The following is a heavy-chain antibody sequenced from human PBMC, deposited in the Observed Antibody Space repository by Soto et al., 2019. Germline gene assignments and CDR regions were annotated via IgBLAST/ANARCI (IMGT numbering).Heavy chain of an antibody. V-gene: IGHV5-51*01. D-gene: IGHD1-26*01. CDR1: GYSFTSYW. CDR3: ARQGAYYYYYSGMDV. J-gene: IGHJ6*02. Sequence: GESLKISCKGSGYSFTSYWIGWVRQMAGKGLEWMGIIYPGDSDTRYSPSFQGQVTISADKSISTAYLQWSSLKASDTAMYYCARQGAYYYYYSGMDVWGQGTTVTVS. CDR2: IYPGDSDT.